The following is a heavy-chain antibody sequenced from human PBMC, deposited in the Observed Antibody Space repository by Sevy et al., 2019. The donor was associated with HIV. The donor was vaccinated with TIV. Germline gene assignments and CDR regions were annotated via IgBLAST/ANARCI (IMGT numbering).Heavy chain of an antibody. CDR1: GFTFSSYW. J-gene: IGHJ3*02. D-gene: IGHD2-2*01. CDR2: IKQDGSEK. V-gene: IGHV3-7*01. CDR3: AGDCSSTREAFDI. Sequence: GGSLRLSCAASGFTFSSYWMSWVRQAPGKGLEWVTNIKQDGSEKYYVDPLKGRFTISRDNAKNSLYLQMNSLRAEDTAVYYCAGDCSSTREAFDIGGQGTMVTVSS.